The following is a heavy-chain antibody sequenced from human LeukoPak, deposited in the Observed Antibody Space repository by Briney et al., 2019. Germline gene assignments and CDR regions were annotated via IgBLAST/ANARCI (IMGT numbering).Heavy chain of an antibody. J-gene: IGHJ2*01. CDR1: GVAISSSSHY. CDR2: IYHSGRT. CDR3: ARNTTVTDWYFDL. D-gene: IGHD4-17*01. Sequence: SETLSLTCIVSGVAISSSSHYWGWIRQPPGKGLEWIGSIYHSGRTVYNPSLKSRVAISVDTSRNQFSLKLNSVTASDTAVYYCARNTTVTDWYFDLWGRGTLFTVSS. V-gene: IGHV4-39*01.